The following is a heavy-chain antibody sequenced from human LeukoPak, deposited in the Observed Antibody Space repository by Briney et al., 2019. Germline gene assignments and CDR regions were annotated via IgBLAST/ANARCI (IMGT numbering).Heavy chain of an antibody. V-gene: IGHV3-53*01. CDR2: IYTGGNT. Sequence: GGSLRLSCAASGFTVSTNYMSWVRQTPGKGLEWVSVIYTGGNTYYADSVKGRFTVSRDNPKNTLYLQMNSLRAEDTAVYYCVGGYSRGWYGDYWGQGTRVSVSS. CDR1: GFTVSTNY. J-gene: IGHJ4*02. CDR3: VGGYSRGWYGDY. D-gene: IGHD6-19*01.